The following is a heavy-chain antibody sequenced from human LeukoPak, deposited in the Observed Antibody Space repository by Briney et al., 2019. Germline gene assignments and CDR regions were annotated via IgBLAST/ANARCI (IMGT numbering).Heavy chain of an antibody. J-gene: IGHJ4*02. CDR3: AIPKENSGGYHYYFDY. CDR2: FDPEDGET. CDR1: GYTLTELS. Sequence: ASVKVSCKVSGYTLTELSMHWVRQAPGKGLEWMGGFDPEDGETIYAQKFQGRVTMTEDTSTDTAYMELSSLRSEDTAVYYCAIPKENSGGYHYYFDYWGQGTLVTVSS. D-gene: IGHD1-26*01. V-gene: IGHV1-24*01.